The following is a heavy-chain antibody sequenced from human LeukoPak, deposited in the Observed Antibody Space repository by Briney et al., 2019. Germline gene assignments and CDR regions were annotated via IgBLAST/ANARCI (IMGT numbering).Heavy chain of an antibody. Sequence: GGSLRLPCAASGFTFSSYWMSWVRQAPGKGLEWVANIKQDGSEKYYVDSVKGRFTISRDNAKNSLYLQMNSLRAEDTAVYYCARDPYYYDSSGYSPWGQGTLVTVSS. J-gene: IGHJ4*02. V-gene: IGHV3-7*03. CDR2: IKQDGSEK. CDR1: GFTFSSYW. CDR3: ARDPYYYDSSGYSP. D-gene: IGHD3-22*01.